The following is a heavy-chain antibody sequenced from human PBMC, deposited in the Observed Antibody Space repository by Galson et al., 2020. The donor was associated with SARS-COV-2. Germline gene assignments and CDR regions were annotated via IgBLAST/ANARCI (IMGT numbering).Heavy chain of an antibody. CDR2: ISYDGNNK. CDR1: GFTFSSYP. V-gene: IGHV3-30-3*01. D-gene: IGHD1-26*01. Sequence: GGSLRLSCAASGFTFSSYPMHWVRQAPGKGLEWVAVISYDGNNKYYTDSVTGRFTISRDNSKNTLYLQMNSLRAEDTAVFYCARGWGGDYYYGMDVWGQGTTVTVSS. CDR3: ARGWGGDYYYGMDV. J-gene: IGHJ6*02.